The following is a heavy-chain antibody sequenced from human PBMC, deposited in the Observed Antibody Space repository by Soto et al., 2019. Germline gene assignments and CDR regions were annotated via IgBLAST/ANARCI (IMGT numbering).Heavy chain of an antibody. Sequence: PSETLSLTCAVSDGSISSSNWWSWVSQPPGKGLEWIGEIYHSGSTNYNPSLKSRVTISVDKSKNQFSLKLSSVTAADTAVYYCARDGFMLGRSYYYGMDVWGQGTTVTVSS. V-gene: IGHV4-4*02. J-gene: IGHJ6*02. D-gene: IGHD2-8*01. CDR3: ARDGFMLGRSYYYGMDV. CDR1: DGSISSSNW. CDR2: IYHSGST.